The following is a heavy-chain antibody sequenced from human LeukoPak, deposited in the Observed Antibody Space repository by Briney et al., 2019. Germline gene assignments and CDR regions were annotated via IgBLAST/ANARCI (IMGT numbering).Heavy chain of an antibody. J-gene: IGHJ6*03. CDR1: GGTFSSYA. CDR2: IIPIFGTA. Sequence: ASVKVSCKASGGTFSSYAISWVRQAPGQGLECMGGIIPIFGTANYAQKFQGRVTITTDESTSTAYMELSSLRSEDTAVYYCARAPVTGDYYYYYYMDVWGKGTTVTVSS. V-gene: IGHV1-69*05. CDR3: ARAPVTGDYYYYYYMDV. D-gene: IGHD2-21*02.